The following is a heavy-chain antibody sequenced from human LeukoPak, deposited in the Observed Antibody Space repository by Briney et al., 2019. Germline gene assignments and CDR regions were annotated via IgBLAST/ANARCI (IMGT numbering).Heavy chain of an antibody. CDR2: IYSGGST. D-gene: IGHD3-10*02. J-gene: IGHJ4*02. CDR3: TRGMLRQPPDY. CDR1: GFTVSSNY. V-gene: IGHV3-66*01. Sequence: GGSLRLSCAASGFTVSSNYMSWVSQAPGKGLEWVSVIYSGGSTYYADSVKGRFTISRDNSKSTLYLQMNSLRVEDTAIYYCTRGMLRQPPDYWGQGMLVTVSS.